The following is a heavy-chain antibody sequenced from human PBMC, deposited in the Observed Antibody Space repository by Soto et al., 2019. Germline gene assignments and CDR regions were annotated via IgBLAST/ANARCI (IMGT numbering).Heavy chain of an antibody. J-gene: IGHJ6*02. D-gene: IGHD4-4*01. CDR3: AKGNTVTTYYYYYGMDV. V-gene: IGHV3-30*18. CDR2: ISYDGSNK. CDR1: GFTFSSYG. Sequence: PGGSLRLSCAASGFTFSSYGMHWVRQAPGKGLEWVAVISYDGSNKYYADSVKGRFTISRDNSKNTLYLQMNSLRAEDTAVYYCAKGNTVTTYYYYYGMDVWGQGTTVTVSS.